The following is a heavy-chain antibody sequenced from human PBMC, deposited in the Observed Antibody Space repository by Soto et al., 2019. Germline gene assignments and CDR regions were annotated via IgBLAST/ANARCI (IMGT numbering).Heavy chain of an antibody. Sequence: QVQLVQSGAEVQKPGSSVQVSCKASGGTFSSYAISWVRQAPGQGLEWMGGIIPIFGTANYAQKFQGRVTITAEESTSTAYMELSSLRSEDTAVYYCGRDPLEPAAAIDDYWGQGTLVTVSS. CDR3: GRDPLEPAAAIDDY. CDR2: IIPIFGTA. CDR1: GGTFSSYA. V-gene: IGHV1-69*01. J-gene: IGHJ4*02. D-gene: IGHD2-2*01.